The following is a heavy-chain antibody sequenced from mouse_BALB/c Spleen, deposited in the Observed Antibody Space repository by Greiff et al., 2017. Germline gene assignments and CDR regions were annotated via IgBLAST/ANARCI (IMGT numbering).Heavy chain of an antibody. V-gene: IGHV4-1*02. CDR3: ARERTGTSYAMDY. D-gene: IGHD4-1*01. J-gene: IGHJ4*01. CDR2: INPDSSTI. CDR1: GFDFSRYW. Sequence: DVKLQESGGGLVQPGGSLKLSCAASGFDFSRYWMSWVRQAPGKGLEWIGEINPDSSTINYTPSLKDKFIISRDNAKNTLYLQMSKVRSEDTALYYCARERTGTSYAMDYWGQGTSVTGSS.